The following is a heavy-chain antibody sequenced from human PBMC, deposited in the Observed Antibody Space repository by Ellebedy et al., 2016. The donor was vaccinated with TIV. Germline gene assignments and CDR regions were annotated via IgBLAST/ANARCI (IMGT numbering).Heavy chain of an antibody. CDR2: INEDGTKR. J-gene: IGHJ2*01. CDR1: GFTLSNYW. Sequence: GESLKISCTASGFTLSNYWMTWVRQAPGRGLEWVANINEDGTKRHFVDSVRGRFTISRDDAGNSLFREMNSLGAEDTAVYYWARAIYGASYLWGRGTLVTVSS. V-gene: IGHV3-7*01. CDR3: ARAIYGASYL. D-gene: IGHD4-17*01.